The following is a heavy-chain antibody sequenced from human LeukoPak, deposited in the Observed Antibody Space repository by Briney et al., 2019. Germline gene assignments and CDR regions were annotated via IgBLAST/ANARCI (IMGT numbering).Heavy chain of an antibody. CDR3: ARANKDYDILTGYYQLSYYFDY. V-gene: IGHV3-23*01. Sequence: GGSLRLSCAASGFTFSSYAMSWVRQAPGKGLEWVSAISGSGGSTYYADSVKGRFTISRDNAKNSLYLQMNSLRAEDTAVYYCARANKDYDILTGYYQLSYYFDYWGQGTLVTVSS. J-gene: IGHJ4*02. CDR2: ISGSGGST. D-gene: IGHD3-9*01. CDR1: GFTFSSYA.